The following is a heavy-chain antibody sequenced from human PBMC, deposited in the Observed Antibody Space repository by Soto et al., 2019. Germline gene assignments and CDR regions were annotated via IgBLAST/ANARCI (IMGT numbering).Heavy chain of an antibody. J-gene: IGHJ6*02. CDR1: GGSISSYY. V-gene: IGHV4-4*07. CDR3: ARDRAYYYYYGMDV. Sequence: SETLSLTCTVSGGSISSYYWSWIRQPAGKGLEWIGRIYTSGSTNYNPSLKSRVTRSVDTSKNQFSLKLSSVTAADTAVYYCARDRAYYYYYGMDVWGQGTTVTVSS. CDR2: IYTSGST.